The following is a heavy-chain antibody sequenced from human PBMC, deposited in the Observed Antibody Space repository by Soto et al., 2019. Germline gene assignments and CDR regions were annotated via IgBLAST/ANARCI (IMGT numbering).Heavy chain of an antibody. D-gene: IGHD3-22*01. CDR1: ASSFGSRADY. Sequence: SEPLSRTCMVSASSFGSRADYCSFLRQPPGSALECIGYIQYSGDTNYNSSLKSRVTISVDRSRNRFSLKLTSVTAADTAVYYCARHDYSDRTVDRWGLGTMVPISS. CDR2: IQYSGDT. J-gene: IGHJ3*01. V-gene: IGHV4-61*08. CDR3: ARHDYSDRTVDR.